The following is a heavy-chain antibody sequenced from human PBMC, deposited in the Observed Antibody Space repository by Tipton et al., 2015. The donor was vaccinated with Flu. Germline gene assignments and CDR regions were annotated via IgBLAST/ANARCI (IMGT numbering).Heavy chain of an antibody. CDR2: VSSSGSA. CDR3: ARGPPGPSIRAYYFDI. Sequence: TLSLTCTVSGGSIGSYYWSWIRQPAGKGLEWIGRVSSSGSANLNPSLKSRVTISTDTSTNQVSLKMNSVIAADTAVYYCARGPPGPSIRAYYFDIWGQGALVTVSS. CDR1: GGSIGSYY. J-gene: IGHJ4*02. V-gene: IGHV4-4*07. D-gene: IGHD2-21*01.